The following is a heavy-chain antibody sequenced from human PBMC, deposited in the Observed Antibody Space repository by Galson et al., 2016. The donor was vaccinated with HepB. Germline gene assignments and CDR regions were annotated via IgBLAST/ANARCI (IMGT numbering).Heavy chain of an antibody. V-gene: IGHV4-31*03. Sequence: TLSLTCTVSGGSISSRGYYWSWIRQHPGKVLEWIGYIYNSGNTYYNPSLKSRVSISVDTSKNQLFLNLNSVTAAETAVYYCARSPNLLFREAYWGQGTLVTVSS. CDR3: ARSPNLLFREAY. J-gene: IGHJ4*02. CDR1: GGSISSRGYY. CDR2: IYNSGNT. D-gene: IGHD3-10*02.